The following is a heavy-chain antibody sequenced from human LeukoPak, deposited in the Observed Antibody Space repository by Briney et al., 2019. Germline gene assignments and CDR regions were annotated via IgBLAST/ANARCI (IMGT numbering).Heavy chain of an antibody. CDR2: IKSKTDGGTT. D-gene: IGHD2-21*02. J-gene: IGHJ4*02. CDR1: GFTFSNAW. Sequence: GGSLRLSCAASGFTFSNAWMSWVRQAPGKGLEWVGRIKSKTDGGTTDYAAPVKGRFTISRDNAKNSLYLQMNSLRAEDTAVYYCARLGRGGDCYSDYWGQGTLVTVSS. V-gene: IGHV3-15*01. CDR3: ARLGRGGDCYSDY.